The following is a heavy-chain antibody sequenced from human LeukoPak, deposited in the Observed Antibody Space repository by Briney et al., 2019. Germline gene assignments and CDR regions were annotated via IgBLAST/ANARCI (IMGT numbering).Heavy chain of an antibody. D-gene: IGHD6-13*01. CDR2: INEDGSQS. CDR1: GFTFSRYW. J-gene: IGHJ4*02. V-gene: IGHV3-7*01. CDR3: GRDIGHSSSWYYFDY. Sequence: PGGSLRLSCAASGFTFSRYWMSWVRQAPGKGLEWVANINEDGSQSYYVDSVKGRFTISRDNARNSLYLQINSLRVEDTAVYYCGRDIGHSSSWYYFDYWGQGTLVTVSS.